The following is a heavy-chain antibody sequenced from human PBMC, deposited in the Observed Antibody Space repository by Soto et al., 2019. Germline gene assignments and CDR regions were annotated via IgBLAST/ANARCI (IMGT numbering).Heavy chain of an antibody. J-gene: IGHJ4*02. Sequence: QVQLVESGGGLVKPGGSLRLSCAASGFTFSDYYMSWIRQAPGQGLEWVSYISSSGSTIYYADSVKVRFTISRDNAKNSLYLQMNRLRAEDTAVYYCARGERGITIFGVVIPPFDYLGQGTRVTVSS. CDR3: ARGERGITIFGVVIPPFDY. CDR1: GFTFSDYY. V-gene: IGHV3-11*01. CDR2: ISSSGSTI. D-gene: IGHD3-3*01.